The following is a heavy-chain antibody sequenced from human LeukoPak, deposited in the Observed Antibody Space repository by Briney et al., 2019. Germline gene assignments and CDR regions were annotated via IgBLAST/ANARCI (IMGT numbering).Heavy chain of an antibody. J-gene: IGHJ4*02. V-gene: IGHV1-2*04. CDR2: INPNSGGT. Sequence: ASVKVSCKASGYTFTGYYMHWVRQAPGQGLEWMGWINPNSGGTNYAQKFQGWVTMTRDTSISTAYMELSRLRSDDTAVYYCARTIVVIPAVRITNDYWGQGTLVTVSS. CDR3: ARTIVVIPAVRITNDY. CDR1: GYTFTGYY. D-gene: IGHD2-2*01.